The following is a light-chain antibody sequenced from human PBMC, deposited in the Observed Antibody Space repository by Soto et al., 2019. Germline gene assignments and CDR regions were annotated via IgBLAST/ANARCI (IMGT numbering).Light chain of an antibody. V-gene: IGLV1-40*01. CDR2: GNS. J-gene: IGLJ3*02. Sequence: QSVLTQPPSVSGAPGQRVTISCTGSSSNIGAGYVVHWYQQLPGTAPKLLIYGNSNRPSGVPDRFSGSKSGTSASLAITGLQAEDEADYYCQSYDRSLSGWVFGGGTKLTVL. CDR1: SSNIGAGYV. CDR3: QSYDRSLSGWV.